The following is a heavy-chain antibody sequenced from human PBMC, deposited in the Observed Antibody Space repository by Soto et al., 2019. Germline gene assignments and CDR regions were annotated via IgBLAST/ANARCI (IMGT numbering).Heavy chain of an antibody. V-gene: IGHV3-23*01. J-gene: IGHJ4*02. Sequence: EVQLLESGGGLVQPGGSLRLSCEASGFTFRSNAMSWVRQAPGKGLEWVSSISDSGGSTNYAASVKGRFTISRDNSKNTLSLQMNSMRVEGTAGYYSARAAPVTPFCFDSWGQGTLFTVSS. CDR2: ISDSGGST. CDR3: ARAAPVTPFCFDS. CDR1: GFTFRSNA. D-gene: IGHD4-17*01.